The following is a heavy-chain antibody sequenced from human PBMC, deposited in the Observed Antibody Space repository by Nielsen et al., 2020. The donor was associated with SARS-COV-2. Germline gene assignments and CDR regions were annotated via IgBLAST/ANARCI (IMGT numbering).Heavy chain of an antibody. J-gene: IGHJ4*02. CDR1: GFTFSTYG. V-gene: IGHV3-30*18. CDR2: ISYDGSNK. CDR3: AKDWTAIVVVPSGGVDY. D-gene: IGHD2-15*01. Sequence: GESLKISCAASGFTFSTYGMNWVRQAPGKGLEWVAAISYDGSNKYYVDSVKGRFTISRDNSKNTLYLQMSSLREEDTAVYYCAKDWTAIVVVPSGGVDYWGQGTLVTVSS.